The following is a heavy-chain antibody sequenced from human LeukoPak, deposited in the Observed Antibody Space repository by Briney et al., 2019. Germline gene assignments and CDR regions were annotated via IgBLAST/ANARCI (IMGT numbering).Heavy chain of an antibody. Sequence: GGSLRLSCAASGFTVSSNYMSWVRQAPGKGLEWVSAISRDGANTYYADSVKGRLTISRDMSLNILYLQMIDLRAEDTAVYYCATEREKSLEYWGQGTLVTVSS. D-gene: IGHD5-24*01. CDR3: ATEREKSLEY. CDR2: ISRDGANT. V-gene: IGHV3-23*01. J-gene: IGHJ4*02. CDR1: GFTVSSNY.